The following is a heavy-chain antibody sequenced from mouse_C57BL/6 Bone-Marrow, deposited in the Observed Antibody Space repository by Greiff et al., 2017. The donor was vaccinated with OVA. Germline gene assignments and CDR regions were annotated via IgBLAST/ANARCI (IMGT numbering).Heavy chain of an antibody. CDR1: GFTFSSYA. CDR3: ARGALLLRYVFDY. J-gene: IGHJ2*01. D-gene: IGHD1-1*01. V-gene: IGHV5-4*01. Sequence: EVQLVESGGGLVKPGGSLKLSCAASGFTFSSYAMSWVRQTPEKRLEWVATISDGGSYTYYPDNVKGRFTISRDNAKNNMYLQMSHLKSEDTAMYYCARGALLLRYVFDYWGQGTTLTVSS. CDR2: ISDGGSYT.